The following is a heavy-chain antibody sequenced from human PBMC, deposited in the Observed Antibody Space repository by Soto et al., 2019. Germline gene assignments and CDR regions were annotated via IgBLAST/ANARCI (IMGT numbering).Heavy chain of an antibody. CDR1: GGSISSYY. Sequence: SETLSLTCTVSGGSISSYYWSWIRQPPGKGLEWIGYIYYSGSTNYNPSLKSRVTISVDTSKNQFSLKLSSVTAADTAVYYCARNTRYCSGGSCYWRTHPPYGMDVWGQGTTVTVSS. CDR2: IYYSGST. V-gene: IGHV4-59*01. D-gene: IGHD2-15*01. CDR3: ARNTRYCSGGSCYWRTHPPYGMDV. J-gene: IGHJ6*02.